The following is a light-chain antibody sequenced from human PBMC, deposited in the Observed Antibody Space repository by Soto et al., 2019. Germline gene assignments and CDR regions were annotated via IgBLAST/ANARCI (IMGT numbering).Light chain of an antibody. J-gene: IGLJ3*02. CDR1: ISDVGSYNL. CDR3: CSYAGSSTWV. V-gene: IGLV2-23*01. Sequence: QSALTQPASVSGSPGQSITISCTGTISDVGSYNLVSWYQQHPGKAPKLMIYEGSKRPSGVSNRFSGSKSGITASLTISGLQAEDEADYYCCSYAGSSTWVFGGGTKLTVL. CDR2: EGS.